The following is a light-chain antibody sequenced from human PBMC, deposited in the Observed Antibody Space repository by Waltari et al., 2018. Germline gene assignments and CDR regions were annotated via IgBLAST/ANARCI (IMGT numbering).Light chain of an antibody. CDR3: QQTYNTPWT. Sequence: DIQMTQSPSSLSASVGERLTIPCRASQSISRYLNWYQQKPGKAPKLLLYAASSLESGVPSRFTGSGSGTDFTLTISSLQPEDFATYYCQQTYNTPWTFGQGTKVEIK. J-gene: IGKJ1*01. CDR1: QSISRY. V-gene: IGKV1-39*01. CDR2: AAS.